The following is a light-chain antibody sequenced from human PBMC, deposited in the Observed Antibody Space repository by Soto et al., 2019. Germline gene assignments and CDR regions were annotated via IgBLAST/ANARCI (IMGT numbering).Light chain of an antibody. CDR2: EVS. V-gene: IGLV2-8*01. CDR3: SSYAGSNNVV. CDR1: SSDVGGYNY. J-gene: IGLJ2*01. Sequence: QSVLSQPPSASGSPGQSGTISCTGTSSDVGGYNYVSWYQQHPGKAPKLMIYEVSKRPSGVPDRFSGSKSGNTASLTVSGLQAEDDYDYYCSSYAGSNNVVFGGGTKLTVL.